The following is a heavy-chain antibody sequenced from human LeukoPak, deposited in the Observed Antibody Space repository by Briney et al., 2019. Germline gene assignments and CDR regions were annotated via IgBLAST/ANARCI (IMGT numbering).Heavy chain of an antibody. CDR1: GFTFISYW. J-gene: IGHJ4*02. CDR3: ARGHHYYDSSAYYY. D-gene: IGHD3-22*01. Sequence: GGSLRLSCAASGFTFISYWMHWVRQAPGKGLMWVSRINSDGSTTSYAASVKGRFTISRDTAKNTLYLQMNSLRAEDTAVYYCARGHHYYDSSAYYYWGQGTLVTVSS. V-gene: IGHV3-74*01. CDR2: INSDGSTT.